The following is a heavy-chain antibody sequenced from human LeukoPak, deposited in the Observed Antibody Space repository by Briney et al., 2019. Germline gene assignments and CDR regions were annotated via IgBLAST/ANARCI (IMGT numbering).Heavy chain of an antibody. V-gene: IGHV4-61*10. CDR1: GGSISSGSYY. Sequence: PSETLSLTCTVSGGSISSGSYYWSWIRQPAGTGLEWIGYIYYSGSTNYNPSLKSRVTISVDTSKNQFSLKLSSVTAADTAVYYCATQAYYYDSSGYWNWYFDLWGRGTLVTVSS. D-gene: IGHD3-22*01. CDR2: IYYSGST. CDR3: ATQAYYYDSSGYWNWYFDL. J-gene: IGHJ2*01.